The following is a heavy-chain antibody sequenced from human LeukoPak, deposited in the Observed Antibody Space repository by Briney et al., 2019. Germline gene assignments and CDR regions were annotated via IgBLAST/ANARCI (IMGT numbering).Heavy chain of an antibody. CDR2: IYHSGST. J-gene: IGHJ4*02. V-gene: IGHV4-30-2*01. D-gene: IGHD6-6*01. Sequence: PSETLSLTCTVSGGSISSGGYYWSWIRQPPGKGLEWIGYIYHSGSTYYNPSLKSRVTTSVDRSKNQFSLKLSSVTAADTAVYYCARREQLVRTVPGLRQSDYWGQGTLVTVSS. CDR3: ARREQLVRTVPGLRQSDY. CDR1: GGSISSGGYY.